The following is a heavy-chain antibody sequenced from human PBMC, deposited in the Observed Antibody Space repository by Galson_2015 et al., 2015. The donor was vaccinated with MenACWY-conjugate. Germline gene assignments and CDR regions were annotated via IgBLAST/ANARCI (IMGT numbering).Heavy chain of an antibody. J-gene: IGHJ4*02. CDR1: GFTFSSYG. CDR3: AKDGGSSSSSYFDY. V-gene: IGHV3-30*02. Sequence: SLRLSCAASGFTFSSYGMHWVRQAPGKGLEWVAFIRYDGSNKYYADSVKGRFTISRDNSKNTLYLQMNSLRAEDTAVYYCAKDGGSSSSSYFDYWGQGTLVTVSS. D-gene: IGHD6-6*01. CDR2: IRYDGSNK.